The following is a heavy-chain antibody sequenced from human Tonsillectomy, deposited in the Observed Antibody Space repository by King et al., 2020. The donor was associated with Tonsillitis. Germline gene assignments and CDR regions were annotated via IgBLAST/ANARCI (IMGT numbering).Heavy chain of an antibody. D-gene: IGHD5-24*01. V-gene: IGHV2-5*02. Sequence: TLKESGPTLVKPTQTLTLTCTFSGFSLSTSGVGVGWLRHPPGNAPEWLAAIYCDDDKRSSSSLQRRLTITQDTSKNQVALTMTNMDPVDTATYYSSHSDPEIRHGYNFWGQGILVTVSS. CDR2: IYCDDDK. J-gene: IGHJ4*02. CDR1: GFSLSTSGVG. CDR3: SHSDPEIRHGYNF.